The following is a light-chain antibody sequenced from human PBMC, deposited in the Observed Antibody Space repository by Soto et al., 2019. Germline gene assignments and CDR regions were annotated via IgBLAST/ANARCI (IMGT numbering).Light chain of an antibody. CDR1: QSVSNTY. CDR3: QQYGSSRWT. J-gene: IGKJ1*01. V-gene: IGKV3-20*01. Sequence: EIVLTQSPDTLSLFPGERATLSCRASQSVSNTYLAWCQQKPGQAPRPLISAASTRAPDTPDRFSGSGSGTDFTLTISRLEPEDFAIYYCQQYGSSRWTFGQGTKVEIK. CDR2: AAS.